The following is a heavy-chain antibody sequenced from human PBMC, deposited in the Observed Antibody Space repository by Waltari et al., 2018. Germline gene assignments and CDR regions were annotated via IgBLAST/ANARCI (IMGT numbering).Heavy chain of an antibody. D-gene: IGHD5-12*01. V-gene: IGHV1-8*03. CDR2: MNPNSGNT. CDR1: GYTFTSYA. J-gene: IGHJ4*02. Sequence: QVQLVQSGAEVKKPGASVKVSCKASGYTFTSYAINWVRQATGQGLEWIGWMNPNSGNTGYAQKFQGRVTITRNTSISTAYMELSSLRSEDTAVYYCARGRDGYNFDDYWGQGTLVTVSS. CDR3: ARGRDGYNFDDY.